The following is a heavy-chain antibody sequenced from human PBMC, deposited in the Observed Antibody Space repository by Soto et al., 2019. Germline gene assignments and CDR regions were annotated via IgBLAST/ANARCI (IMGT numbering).Heavy chain of an antibody. Sequence: GGSLRLSCAASDFDFSSYGIHWVRQAPGKGLEWVAASSYDGRETFYADSAKGRFTVSKEMSKNTAFLQMNALRHEDTAVYFCARDSGWPILNFDNWGQGTSVTVSS. CDR2: SSYDGRET. CDR3: ARDSGWPILNFDN. V-gene: IGHV3-30*03. J-gene: IGHJ4*02. CDR1: DFDFSSYG. D-gene: IGHD3-10*01.